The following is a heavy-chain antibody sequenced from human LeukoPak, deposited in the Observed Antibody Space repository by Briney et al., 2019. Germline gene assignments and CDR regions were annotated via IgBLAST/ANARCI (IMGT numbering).Heavy chain of an antibody. V-gene: IGHV3-23*01. D-gene: IGHD6-13*01. CDR1: GFTFSSYA. CDR2: ISGSGGST. J-gene: IGHJ4*02. CDR3: AKGGSSQQLNFDY. Sequence: PGGSLRLSCAASGFTFSSYAMSWVRQAPGKGLEWVSAISGSGGSTCYADSVKGRFTISRDNSKNTLYLQMNSLRAEDTAVYYCAKGGSSQQLNFDYWGQGTLVTVSS.